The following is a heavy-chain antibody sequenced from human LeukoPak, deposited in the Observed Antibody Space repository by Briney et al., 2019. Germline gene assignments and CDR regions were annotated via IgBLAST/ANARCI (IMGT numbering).Heavy chain of an antibody. V-gene: IGHV1-18*04. D-gene: IGHD6-19*01. CDR1: GYTFNTYG. CDR2: MSAYNGNT. J-gene: IGHJ5*02. Sequence: AASVTDSCKASGYTFNTYGINWVRQAAGQGLEWMGWMSAYNGNTNYAQNFQGRFTLTTDTSTSTAYMELTSLRLDDTAVYYCARDGRQWVPLNWFDPWGQGTLVIVSS. CDR3: ARDGRQWVPLNWFDP.